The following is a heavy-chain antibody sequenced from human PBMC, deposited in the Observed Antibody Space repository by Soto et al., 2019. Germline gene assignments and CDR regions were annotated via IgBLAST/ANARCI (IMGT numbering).Heavy chain of an antibody. V-gene: IGHV4-30-4*01. CDR3: ARWLGYGPHFDY. CDR2: IYYSGST. Sequence: QVQLQESGPGLVKPSQTLSLTCTVSGGSISSGDYYWSWIRQPPGKGLEWIGYIYYSGSTYYNPSLKIRVTISVATSKNQFSLKLSSVTAADTAVYYCARWLGYGPHFDYWGQGTLVTVSS. CDR1: GGSISSGDYY. D-gene: IGHD5-12*01. J-gene: IGHJ4*02.